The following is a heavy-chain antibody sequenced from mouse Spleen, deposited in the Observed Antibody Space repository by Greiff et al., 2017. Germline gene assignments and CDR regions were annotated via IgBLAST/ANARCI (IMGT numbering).Heavy chain of an antibody. V-gene: IGHV1-26*01. CDR3: ARSSSYPDAMDY. D-gene: IGHD1-1*01. Sequence: EVQLQQSGPELVKPGASVKISCKASGYTFTDYYMNWVKQSHGKSLEWIGDINPNNGGTSYNQKFKGKATLTVDKSSSTAYMELRSLTSEDSAVYYCARSSSYPDAMDYWGQGTSVTVSS. CDR1: GYTFTDYY. CDR2: INPNNGGT. J-gene: IGHJ4*01.